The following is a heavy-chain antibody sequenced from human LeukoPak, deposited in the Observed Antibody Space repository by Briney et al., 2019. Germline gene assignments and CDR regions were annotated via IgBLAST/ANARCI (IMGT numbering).Heavy chain of an antibody. Sequence: SVKVSCKASGGTFSSYAISWVRQAPGQGLEWMGRIIPILGIANYAQKFQGRVTITADKSTSTAYMELSSLRSEDTAVYYCARDLSRYSYGEFDYWGQGTLVTVSS. CDR2: IIPILGIA. J-gene: IGHJ4*02. V-gene: IGHV1-69*04. D-gene: IGHD5-18*01. CDR1: GGTFSSYA. CDR3: ARDLSRYSYGEFDY.